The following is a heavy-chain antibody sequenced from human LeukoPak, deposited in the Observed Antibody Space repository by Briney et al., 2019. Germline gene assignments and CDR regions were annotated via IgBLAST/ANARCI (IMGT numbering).Heavy chain of an antibody. V-gene: IGHV3-30-3*01. Sequence: PGKSLRLSCAASGFTFSTYAMHWVRQAPGKGLEWVAVISYDGNNKYYADSVKGRFTSSRDNSKYTLYLQMNSLRAEDTAVYYCARGALFIVVVPTTIGYWGERTLVNVSS. CDR2: ISYDGNNK. CDR3: ARGALFIVVVPTTIGY. D-gene: IGHD2-2*01. J-gene: IGHJ4*02. CDR1: GFTFSTYA.